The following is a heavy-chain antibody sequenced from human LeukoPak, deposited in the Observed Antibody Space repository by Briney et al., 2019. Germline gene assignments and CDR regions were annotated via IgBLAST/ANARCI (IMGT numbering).Heavy chain of an antibody. J-gene: IGHJ4*02. CDR3: ARAPYDSSGYLPFDY. D-gene: IGHD3-22*01. V-gene: IGHV4-61*02. Sequence: PSETLSLTCTVSGGSISSGSYYWSWIRQPAGKGLEWIGRIYTSGSTNYNPSLKSRVTISVDTSKNHFSLKLSSVTAADTAVYYCARAPYDSSGYLPFDYWGQGTLVTVSS. CDR2: IYTSGST. CDR1: GGSISSGSYY.